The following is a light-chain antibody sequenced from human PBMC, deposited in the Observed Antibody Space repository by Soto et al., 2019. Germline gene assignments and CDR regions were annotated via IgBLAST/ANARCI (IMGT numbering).Light chain of an antibody. V-gene: IGKV1-39*01. Sequence: DIQMTQSPSSLSASVGDRVTITFRASQGIANYLNWYQQKPGKAPKLLIYGASSLQSGVPSKFSGSGSGTDFTLTISSLQPEDFATYYCQQSFNNPRTFGQGTKVDIK. CDR2: GAS. CDR1: QGIANY. J-gene: IGKJ1*01. CDR3: QQSFNNPRT.